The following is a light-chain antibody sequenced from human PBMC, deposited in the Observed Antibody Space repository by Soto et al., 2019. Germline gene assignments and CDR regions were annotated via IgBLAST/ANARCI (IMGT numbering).Light chain of an antibody. Sequence: QSALTQPRSVSGSPGQSVTISCTGTSGDVGGYDYVSWYQQRPGKAPKLLIYDVTKRPSGVPDRFSGSKSGNTASLTISGLQAEDEADYYCCSYAGSYTFYILETGTKVTVL. CDR3: CSYAGSYTFYI. J-gene: IGLJ1*01. CDR1: SGDVGGYDY. V-gene: IGLV2-11*01. CDR2: DVT.